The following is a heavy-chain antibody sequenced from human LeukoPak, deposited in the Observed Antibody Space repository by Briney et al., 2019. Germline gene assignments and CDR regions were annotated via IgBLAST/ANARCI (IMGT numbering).Heavy chain of an antibody. CDR1: GYTFTSYW. CDR3: ARRGGLTDAFDI. D-gene: IGHD3-16*01. Sequence: GESLKISCKGSGYTFTSYWIAGVRQMTGKGLEWMGNIYPGDSETRYSPSFQGQVTISADKSISTAYLQWSSLKASDTAMYYCARRGGLTDAFDIWGQGTMVTVSS. J-gene: IGHJ3*02. V-gene: IGHV5-51*01. CDR2: IYPGDSET.